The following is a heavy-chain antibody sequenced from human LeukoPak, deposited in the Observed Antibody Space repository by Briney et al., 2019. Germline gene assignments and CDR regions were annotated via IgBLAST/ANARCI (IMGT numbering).Heavy chain of an antibody. CDR3: AAYSSGWYGYFQQ. Sequence: GGSLRLSCAASGFTFSSYGMHWVRQAPAKGLEWVAVMSHDGNTQYFADSVKGRFTVSRDNSKNTLYLQMNSLRAEDTAVYYCAAYSSGWYGYFQQWGQGTLVTVSS. V-gene: IGHV3-30*03. CDR2: MSHDGNTQ. J-gene: IGHJ1*01. CDR1: GFTFSSYG. D-gene: IGHD6-19*01.